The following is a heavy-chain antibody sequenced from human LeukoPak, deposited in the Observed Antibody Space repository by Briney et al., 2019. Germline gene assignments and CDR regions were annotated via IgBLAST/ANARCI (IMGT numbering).Heavy chain of an antibody. J-gene: IGHJ4*02. Sequence: GGSVRLSCAASGFTFSSYTMNWVRQAPGKGLEWVSSISSSSSYIYYADSVKGRFTISRDNAKNSLYLQMNSLRAEDTAVYYCARALYAGYSSGWGQGTLVTVSS. CDR1: GFTFSSYT. CDR3: ARALYAGYSSG. V-gene: IGHV3-21*01. D-gene: IGHD6-19*01. CDR2: ISSSSSYI.